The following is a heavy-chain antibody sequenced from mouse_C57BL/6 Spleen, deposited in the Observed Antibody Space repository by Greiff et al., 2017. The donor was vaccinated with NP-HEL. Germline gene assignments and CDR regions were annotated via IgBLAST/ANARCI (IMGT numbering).Heavy chain of an antibody. CDR1: GFTFSDYG. J-gene: IGHJ3*01. D-gene: IGHD3-2*02. V-gene: IGHV5-17*01. CDR2: ISSGSSTI. CDR3: ARMGSGYAY. Sequence: VQLKESGGGLVKPGGSLKLSCAASGFTFSDYGMHWVRQAPEKGLEWVAYISSGSSTIYYADTVKGRFTISRDNAKNTLFLQMTSLRSEDTAMYYCARMGSGYAYWGQGTLVTVSA.